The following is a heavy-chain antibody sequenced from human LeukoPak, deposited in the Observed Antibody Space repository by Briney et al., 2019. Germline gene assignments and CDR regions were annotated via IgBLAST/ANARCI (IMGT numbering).Heavy chain of an antibody. V-gene: IGHV3-21*01. D-gene: IGHD2-21*02. J-gene: IGHJ4*02. Sequence: GGSLRLSCAASGFTFSSYTMNWVRQAPGKGLEWVSSISSSSSYIYYADSVKGRFTISRDNAKNTLYLQMNSLRAEDTAVYYCAREPTAYCGGDCYSGWGQGTLVTVSS. CDR3: AREPTAYCGGDCYSG. CDR2: ISSSSSYI. CDR1: GFTFSSYT.